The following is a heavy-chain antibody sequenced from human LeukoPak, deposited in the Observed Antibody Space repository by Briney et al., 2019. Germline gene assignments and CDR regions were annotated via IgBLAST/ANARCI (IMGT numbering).Heavy chain of an antibody. D-gene: IGHD3-22*01. CDR2: INPSGGST. Sequence: GASVKVSCKTSGYSFTSYYIHWVRQAPGQGLEWMGGINPSGGSTSYTQKFQGRVTMTRDTSTSTVYMELSSLTSEDTAMYYCARDLMRYYDSSGYSGIQRWGQGTLVTVSS. J-gene: IGHJ1*01. V-gene: IGHV1-46*01. CDR3: ARDLMRYYDSSGYSGIQR. CDR1: GYSFTSYY.